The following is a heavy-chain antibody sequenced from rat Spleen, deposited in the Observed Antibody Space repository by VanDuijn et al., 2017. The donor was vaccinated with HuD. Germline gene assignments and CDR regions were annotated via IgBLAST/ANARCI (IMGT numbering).Heavy chain of an antibody. CDR3: ARKAIRGFDY. J-gene: IGHJ2*01. V-gene: IGHV3-4*01. Sequence: EIQLQESGPGLVKPSQSLSLTCSVTGYTIPSGYDWSLIRKFPGNKMEWMGYINYSGSTKYNPSLKSRISITRDTSKNQFFLQWNSVTTEDTATYYCARKAIRGFDYWGQGVMVTVSS. CDR1: GYTIPSGYD. CDR2: INYSGST. D-gene: IGHD4-3*01.